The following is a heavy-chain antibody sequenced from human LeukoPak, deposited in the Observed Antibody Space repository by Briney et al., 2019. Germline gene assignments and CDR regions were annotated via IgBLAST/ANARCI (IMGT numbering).Heavy chain of an antibody. V-gene: IGHV5-51*01. Sequence: GESLKISCKCSGYSFTSYCIGWVGRLPGKGLGWLGIIYPGDSDTRYSPSFQGQVTISADKSISTAYLQWSSLKASDTAMYYCSSSFYGSGEGYFDSCGQGTLVTVSS. J-gene: IGHJ4*02. CDR2: IYPGDSDT. CDR3: SSSFYGSGEGYFDS. CDR1: GYSFTSYC. D-gene: IGHD3-10*01.